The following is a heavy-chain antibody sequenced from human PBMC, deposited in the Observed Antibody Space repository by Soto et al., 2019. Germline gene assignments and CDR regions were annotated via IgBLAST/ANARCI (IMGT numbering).Heavy chain of an antibody. Sequence: GGSLRLSCAASGFSFRDYWVTWVRQAPGKGMDWVANIKQDGSEKYYLDSLKGRFTISRYNAKNSVYLLMNSLRAEDTAVYHRARGKDGRRAGTYYFDMDVWGKGTTVTVSS. CDR2: IKQDGSEK. J-gene: IGHJ6*03. CDR3: ARGKDGRRAGTYYFDMDV. D-gene: IGHD1-1*01. CDR1: GFSFRDYW. V-gene: IGHV3-7*01.